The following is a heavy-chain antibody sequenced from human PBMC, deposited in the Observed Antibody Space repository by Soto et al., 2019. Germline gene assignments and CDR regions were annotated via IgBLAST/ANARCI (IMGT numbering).Heavy chain of an antibody. CDR3: TTATPGPKGAFDI. J-gene: IGHJ3*02. CDR2: IKSKTDGGTT. CDR1: GFTFSNAW. Sequence: PGGSLRLSCAASGFTFSNAWMSWVRQAPGKGLEWVGRIKSKTDGGTTDYAAPVKGRFTISRDDSKNTLYLQMNSLKTEDTAVYYCTTATPGPKGAFDIWGQGTMVTVSS. V-gene: IGHV3-15*01.